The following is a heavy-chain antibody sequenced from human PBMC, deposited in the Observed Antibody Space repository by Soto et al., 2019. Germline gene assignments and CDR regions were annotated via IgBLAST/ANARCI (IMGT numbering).Heavy chain of an antibody. CDR2: IYYSGST. D-gene: IGHD1-20*01. CDR1: GGSISSYY. V-gene: IGHV4-59*01. J-gene: IGHJ6*02. CDR3: ARDRNWNYYGMDV. Sequence: SETLSLTCTVSGGSISSYYWSWIRQPPGKGLEWIGYIYYSGSTNYNPSLKSRVTISVDTSKNQFSLKLSSVTAADTAVYYCARDRNWNYYGMDVGAKGPRSPSP.